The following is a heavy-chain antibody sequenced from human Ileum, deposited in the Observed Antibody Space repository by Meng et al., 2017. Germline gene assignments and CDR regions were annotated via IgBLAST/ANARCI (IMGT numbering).Heavy chain of an antibody. D-gene: IGHD2-15*01. V-gene: IGHV4-4*07. CDR1: GGSINNYY. J-gene: IGHJ4*02. CDR3: ARAEFCSGDSCYSNYLDC. Sequence: SETLSLTCTVSGGSINNYYWSWVRQPAGKGLEWIGRIFSSGSTNYNPSLKSRVTMSVDTSKSQFSLKLSSVTAADTAVYYCARAEFCSGDSCYSNYLDCWGQGTLVTGSS. CDR2: IFSSGST.